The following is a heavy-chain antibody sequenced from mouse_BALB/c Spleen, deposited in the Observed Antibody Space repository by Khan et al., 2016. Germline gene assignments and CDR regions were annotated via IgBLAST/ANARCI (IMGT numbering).Heavy chain of an antibody. V-gene: IGHV3-2*02. CDR2: ISYSGST. CDR1: GYSITSDYA. CDR3: ASTLLRRCYFDY. D-gene: IGHD1-1*01. Sequence: EVQLQESGPGLVKPSQSLSLTCTVTGYSITSDYAWNWIRQFPGNKLEWMGYISYSGSTSYNPSLTSRISITRDTSKNQFFLQLNSVPTEDTATYDCASTLLRRCYFDYWGQGTTLAVAS. J-gene: IGHJ2*01.